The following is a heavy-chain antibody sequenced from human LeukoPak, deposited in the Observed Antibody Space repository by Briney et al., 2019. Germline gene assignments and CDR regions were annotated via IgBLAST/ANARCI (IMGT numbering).Heavy chain of an antibody. J-gene: IGHJ6*01. Sequence: PGGSLRLSCAASGFTFANHGLHGVRQAPGKGLEGVAVISYDEGKEYYADSVKGRFTISRDNSTTTMFLQMNSLRAEDTAVYYCARDLETLTGTIGYYYGLDVWGQGPTVTVSS. D-gene: IGHD1-7*01. V-gene: IGHV3-30*03. CDR3: ARDLETLTGTIGYYYGLDV. CDR2: ISYDEGKE. CDR1: GFTFANHG.